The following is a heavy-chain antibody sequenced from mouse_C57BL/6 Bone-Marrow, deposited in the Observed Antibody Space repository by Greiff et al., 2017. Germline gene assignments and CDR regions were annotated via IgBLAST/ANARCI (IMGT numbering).Heavy chain of an antibody. CDR1: GFTFSSYA. D-gene: IGHD4-1*01. Sequence: DVMLVESGGGLVKPGASLKLSCAASGFTFSSYAMSWVRQTPEKRLEWVATISDGGSYTYYPDNVKGRFTISRDNAKSNLYLQMSHLKSEDTAMYYCAREWDLTSYDMDYWGQGTSVTVSS. CDR3: AREWDLTSYDMDY. J-gene: IGHJ4*01. V-gene: IGHV5-4*01. CDR2: ISDGGSYT.